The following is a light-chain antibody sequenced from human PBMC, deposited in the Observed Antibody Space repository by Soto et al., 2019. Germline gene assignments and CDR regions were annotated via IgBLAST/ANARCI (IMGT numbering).Light chain of an antibody. Sequence: QSALTQPASVSGSPGQSITISCTGTSSDVGGHNSVAWYQHNPGKAPKLMIYDVSQRPSGVPDRFSGSKSGNTASLTVSGLQAEDEADYYCNSYADSNTYVFGTGTKVTVL. CDR3: NSYADSNTYV. V-gene: IGLV2-8*01. CDR1: SSDVGGHNS. CDR2: DVS. J-gene: IGLJ1*01.